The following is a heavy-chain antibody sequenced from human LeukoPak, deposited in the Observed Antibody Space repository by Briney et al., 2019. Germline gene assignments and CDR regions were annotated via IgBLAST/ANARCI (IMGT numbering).Heavy chain of an antibody. CDR2: VSHTGAT. CDR1: GASLNGYF. J-gene: IGHJ3*01. D-gene: IGHD1-26*01. V-gene: IGHV4-59*01. CDR3: ARDRRGSFYTFDL. Sequence: PSETLSLTCSVSGASLNGYFWNWVRQTPEKGLEWIGYVSHTGATTSNPTLKSRVSITIDTSKSQISLTMTSVTAADSALYYCARDRRGSFYTFDLWGPGTIVSAS.